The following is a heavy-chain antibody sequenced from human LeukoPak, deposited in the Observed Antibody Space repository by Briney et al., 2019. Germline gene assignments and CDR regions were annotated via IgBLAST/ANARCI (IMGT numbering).Heavy chain of an antibody. CDR2: IYYSGST. D-gene: IGHD1-26*01. V-gene: IGHV4-39*07. CDR3: ARENSDYVDY. J-gene: IGHJ4*02. Sequence: SETLSLTCTVSGGSISSSSYYWGWIRQPPGKGLEWIGSIYYSGSTYYNPSLKSRVTISVDTSKNQFSLKLSSVTAADTAVYYCARENSDYVDYWGQGTLVTVSS. CDR1: GGSISSSSYY.